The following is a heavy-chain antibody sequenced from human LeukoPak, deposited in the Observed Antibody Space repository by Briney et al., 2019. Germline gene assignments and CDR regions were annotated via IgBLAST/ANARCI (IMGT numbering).Heavy chain of an antibody. Sequence: PSETLSLTCTASGGSSSSGSHFWSWIRQPAGKGPEWIGRIYTSGSTNYNPSLKSRVTMSVDTSKNQFSLKLSSVTAADTAVYYCAREKPHFDYWGQGTLVTVSS. J-gene: IGHJ4*02. CDR1: GGSSSSGSHF. CDR3: AREKPHFDY. V-gene: IGHV4-61*02. CDR2: IYTSGST.